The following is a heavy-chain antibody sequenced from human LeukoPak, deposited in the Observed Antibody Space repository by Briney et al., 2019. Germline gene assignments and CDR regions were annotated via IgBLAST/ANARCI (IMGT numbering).Heavy chain of an antibody. Sequence: SETLSLTCTVSGGFISSSSYYWGWTRQPPGKGLEWIGSIYYSGSTYYTPSLKSRVTISVARSKNQFSLKLCSVTAGDMAVYYCARHRGWFGELLFPNWFDPWGEGTLVAVSS. CDR3: ARHRGWFGELLFPNWFDP. V-gene: IGHV4-39*01. CDR1: GGFISSSSYY. J-gene: IGHJ5*02. CDR2: IYYSGST. D-gene: IGHD3-10*01.